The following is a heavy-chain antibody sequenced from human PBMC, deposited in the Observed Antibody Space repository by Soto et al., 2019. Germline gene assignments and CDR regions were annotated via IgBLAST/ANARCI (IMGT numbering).Heavy chain of an antibody. J-gene: IGHJ6*02. CDR2: IIAYSGNT. CDR3: ARGVPYGSGRGGLDV. Sequence: QVQLVQSGAEVKKPGASVKVSCRASGYTFINYGISWVRQAPGQGLEWMGWIIAYSGNTNYAEKLQGRVTMTADTSTNTAYMDLRSLRSDDTVVYYCARGVPYGSGRGGLDVWGQGTTVTVSS. V-gene: IGHV1-18*01. D-gene: IGHD3-10*01. CDR1: GYTFINYG.